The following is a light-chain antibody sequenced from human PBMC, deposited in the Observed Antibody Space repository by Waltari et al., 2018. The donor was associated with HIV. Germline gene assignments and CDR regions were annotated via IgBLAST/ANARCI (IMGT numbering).Light chain of an antibody. CDR2: GAP. V-gene: IGKV1-39*01. CDR3: LQSFDSPLT. J-gene: IGKJ3*01. Sequence: DIQMTQSPSSLSASVGDRVTITCRTSQNINSFLNWYQQKPGKVPKLLIYGAPNLESGVPSRFSGSGYGTDFSLTISSLQPDDFATYYCLQSFDSPLTFGPGTTVDSK. CDR1: QNINSF.